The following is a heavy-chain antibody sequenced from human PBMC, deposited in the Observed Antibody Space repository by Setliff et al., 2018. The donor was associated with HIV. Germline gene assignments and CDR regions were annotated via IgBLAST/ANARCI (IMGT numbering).Heavy chain of an antibody. J-gene: IGHJ6*03. CDR3: VGSTIAAAVYYYYYYMDV. CDR1: GGSISSGSYY. V-gene: IGHV4-39*01. CDR2: IYYSGST. Sequence: PSETLSLTCTVSGGSISSGSYYWGWIRQPPGKGLEWIGSIYYSGSTYANPSLKSRVTISVDTSKNQFSLNLSSVTAADTAVYYCVGSTIAAAVYYYYYYMDVWGKGTTVTVSS. D-gene: IGHD6-13*01.